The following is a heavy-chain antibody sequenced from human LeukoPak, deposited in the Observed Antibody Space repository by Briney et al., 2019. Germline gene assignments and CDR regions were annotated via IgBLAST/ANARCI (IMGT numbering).Heavy chain of an antibody. V-gene: IGHV3-30*04. CDR2: ISYDGSNK. CDR3: ARELTIRRTFDY. J-gene: IGHJ4*02. D-gene: IGHD5-24*01. CDR1: GFTFRSYA. Sequence: PGGSLRLSCAASGFTFRSYAMHWVRQAPGKGLEWVAVISYDGSNKYYADSVKDRFTISRDNSKNTLYLQMNSLRAEDTAVYYCARELTIRRTFDYWGQGTLVTVSS.